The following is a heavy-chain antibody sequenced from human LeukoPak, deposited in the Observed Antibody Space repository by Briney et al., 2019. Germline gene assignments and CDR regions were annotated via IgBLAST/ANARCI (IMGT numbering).Heavy chain of an antibody. CDR2: IRYDGSNK. V-gene: IGHV3-30*02. J-gene: IGHJ4*02. CDR3: AQDHLPLVAVAGTVWNYFDY. CDR1: GFTFSSYG. D-gene: IGHD6-19*01. Sequence: GGSLRLSCAASGFTFSSYGIHWVRQAPGKGLEWVAFIRYDGSNKYYADSVKGRFTISRDNSKNTLYLQMNSLRAEDTAVYYCAQDHLPLVAVAGTVWNYFDYWGQGNLVTVSS.